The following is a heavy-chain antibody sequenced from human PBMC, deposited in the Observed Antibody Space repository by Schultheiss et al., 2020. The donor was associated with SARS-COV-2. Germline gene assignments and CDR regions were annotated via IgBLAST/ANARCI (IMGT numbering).Heavy chain of an antibody. CDR1: GFTFSNYG. D-gene: IGHD1-14*01. V-gene: IGHV3-33*01. Sequence: GGSLRLSCAASGFTFSNYGMHWVRQAPGKGLEWVAVIWYDGSNEYYADSVKGRFTISRDNSKNTLYLQMNSLRAEDTAVYYCARGVGILDYWGQGTLVTVSS. CDR2: IWYDGSNE. CDR3: ARGVGILDY. J-gene: IGHJ4*02.